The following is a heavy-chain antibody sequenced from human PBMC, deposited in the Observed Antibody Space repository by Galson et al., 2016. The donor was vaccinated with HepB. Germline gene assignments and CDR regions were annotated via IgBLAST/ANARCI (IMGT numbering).Heavy chain of an antibody. CDR1: GFTFSNYA. V-gene: IGHV3-74*01. J-gene: IGHJ4*02. D-gene: IGHD4-17*01. CDR3: ARENGDYPFIDY. CDR2: ISSDGSNA. Sequence: SLRLSCAASGFTFSNYAMHWVRQAPGKGLVWVSRISSDGSNAYYADSVKGRFTISRDNARNTLYLHVKSLRAEDAAVYYCARENGDYPFIDYGGQGTQFTVSS.